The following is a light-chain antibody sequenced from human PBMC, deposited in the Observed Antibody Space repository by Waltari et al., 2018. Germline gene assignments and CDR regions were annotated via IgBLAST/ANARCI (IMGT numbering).Light chain of an antibody. V-gene: IGKV3-15*01. CDR3: QQYDNWLGT. CDR1: QSIRSN. J-gene: IGKJ1*01. Sequence: EIVMTQSPATLSVFPGERATLSCRASQSIRSNFAWYQHKPGQAPRLLIYGASTRATCIPARFSGSGSGTEFTLSISSLQSEDFAVYFCQQYDNWLGTFGQGTKVEIK. CDR2: GAS.